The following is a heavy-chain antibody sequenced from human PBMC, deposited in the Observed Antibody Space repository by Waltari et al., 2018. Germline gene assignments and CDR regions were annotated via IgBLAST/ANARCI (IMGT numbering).Heavy chain of an antibody. CDR3: ARGGYGDYAAGVSWFDP. Sequence: QVQLVQSGAEVKKPGASVKVSCKASGYTFTGYYMHWVRQAPGQGLEWMGWINPNSGGTNYAQKFQGWVTMTRDTSISTAYMELSRLRSDDTAVYYCARGGYGDYAAGVSWFDPWGQGTLVTVSS. CDR2: INPNSGGT. CDR1: GYTFTGYY. J-gene: IGHJ5*02. D-gene: IGHD4-17*01. V-gene: IGHV1-2*04.